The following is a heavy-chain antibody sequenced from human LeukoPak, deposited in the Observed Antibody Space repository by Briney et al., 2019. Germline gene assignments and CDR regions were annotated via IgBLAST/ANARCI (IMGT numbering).Heavy chain of an antibody. Sequence: QPGPSLRPSWAAAGFTISNYGMHSVSHAPGKWLEWVAAIWSDATNQFYADSVKGRFTISRDNFKNTVSLQMNSLRAEDTAVYYCAKDAQRGFDYSNSLQHWGQGSLVTVSS. CDR2: IWSDATNQ. CDR3: AKDAQRGFDYSNSLQH. J-gene: IGHJ4*02. V-gene: IGHV3-33*06. CDR1: GFTISNYG. D-gene: IGHD4-11*01.